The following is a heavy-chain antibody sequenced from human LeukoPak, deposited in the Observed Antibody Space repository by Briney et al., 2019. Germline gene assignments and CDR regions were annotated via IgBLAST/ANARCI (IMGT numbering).Heavy chain of an antibody. CDR3: ARGTPMTTVYNWFDP. CDR1: GDSITGYY. D-gene: IGHD4-17*01. J-gene: IGHJ5*02. Sequence: SETLSLTCTVSGDSITGYYWSWIRQPPGKGLEWIGYIYYSGSTNYNPSLKSRVTISVDTSKNQFSLKLSSVTAADTAVYYCARGTPMTTVYNWFDPWGQGTLVTVSS. CDR2: IYYSGST. V-gene: IGHV4-59*01.